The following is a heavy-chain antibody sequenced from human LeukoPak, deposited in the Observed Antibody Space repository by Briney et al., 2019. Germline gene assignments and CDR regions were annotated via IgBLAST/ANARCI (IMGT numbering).Heavy chain of an antibody. CDR1: GFTFSSYA. Sequence: PGGSLRLSCAASGFTFSSYAMSWVRQAPGKGLEWVSAISGSGGSTYYADSVKGRFTISRDNSKNTLYLQMNSLRAEDTAVYYCAKDVKDCSGGSRYSYYYYYMDVWGKGTTVTVSS. CDR3: AKDVKDCSGGSRYSYYYYYMDV. V-gene: IGHV3-23*01. J-gene: IGHJ6*03. CDR2: ISGSGGST. D-gene: IGHD2-15*01.